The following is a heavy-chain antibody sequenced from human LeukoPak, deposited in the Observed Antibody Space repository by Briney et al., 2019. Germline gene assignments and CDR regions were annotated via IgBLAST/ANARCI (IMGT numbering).Heavy chain of an antibody. D-gene: IGHD3-22*01. CDR3: ARRPRDSSGYYFDL. CDR1: GYTFTTYW. V-gene: IGHV5-51*01. CDR2: IYPGDSDT. J-gene: IGHJ4*02. Sequence: GESLKISCKGSGYTFTTYWIARVRQMPGRGLEWMGIIYPGDSDTRYSPSFQGQVTISADKSISTAYLQWSSLEASDTAIYYCARRPRDSSGYYFDLWGQGTLITVSS.